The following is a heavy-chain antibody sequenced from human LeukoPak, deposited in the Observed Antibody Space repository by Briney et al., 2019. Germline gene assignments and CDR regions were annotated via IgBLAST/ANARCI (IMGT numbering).Heavy chain of an antibody. Sequence: ASVKVSCKASGYTFTGYYMHWVRQAPGQGLEWMGWINPNSGGTNYAQKFQGRVTMTRDTSISTAYMELSRLRSDDTAVYYCARARKWNYVDSAWFDPWGQGTLVTVSS. V-gene: IGHV1-2*02. CDR2: INPNSGGT. CDR3: ARARKWNYVDSAWFDP. J-gene: IGHJ5*02. D-gene: IGHD1-7*01. CDR1: GYTFTGYY.